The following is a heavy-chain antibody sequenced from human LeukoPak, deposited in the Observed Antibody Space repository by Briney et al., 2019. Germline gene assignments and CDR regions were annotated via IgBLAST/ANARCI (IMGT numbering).Heavy chain of an antibody. Sequence: PSETLSLTCAVYGGSFSGYYWSWIRQPPGKGLEWIGEINHSGSTNYNPSLKSRVTISVDTSKNQFSLKLSSVTAADTAMYYCARGPSGYYYGMDVWGQGTTVTVSS. CDR1: GGSFSGYY. CDR2: INHSGST. V-gene: IGHV4-34*01. D-gene: IGHD7-27*01. CDR3: ARGPSGYYYGMDV. J-gene: IGHJ6*02.